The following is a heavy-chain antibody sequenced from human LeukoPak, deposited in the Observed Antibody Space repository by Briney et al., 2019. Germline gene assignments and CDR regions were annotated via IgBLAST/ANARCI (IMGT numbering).Heavy chain of an antibody. CDR1: GGSISSSSYY. CDR3: ARCCIRYFDWLPGDGMDV. J-gene: IGHJ6*02. V-gene: IGHV4-39*07. CDR2: IYYSGST. Sequence: SETLSLTCTVSGGSISSSSYYWGWIRQPPGKGLEWIGSIYYSGSTNYNPSLKSRVTISVDTSKNQFSLKLSSVTAADTAVYYCARCCIRYFDWLPGDGMDVWGQGTTVTVSS. D-gene: IGHD3-9*01.